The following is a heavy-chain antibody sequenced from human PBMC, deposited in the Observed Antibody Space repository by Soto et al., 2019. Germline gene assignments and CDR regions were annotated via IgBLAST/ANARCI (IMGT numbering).Heavy chain of an antibody. CDR1: GFTFSDYY. V-gene: IGHV3-11*06. Sequence: GSLRLSCAASGFTFSDYYMNWIRQAPGKGLEWVSYIRSSGHTNYADSVKGRFAISRDNAKNSLYLQMNSLRVGDTAVYYCARVDPGMDQWLAIDYWGQGTLVTVS. D-gene: IGHD6-19*01. CDR2: IRSSGHT. J-gene: IGHJ4*02. CDR3: ARVDPGMDQWLAIDY.